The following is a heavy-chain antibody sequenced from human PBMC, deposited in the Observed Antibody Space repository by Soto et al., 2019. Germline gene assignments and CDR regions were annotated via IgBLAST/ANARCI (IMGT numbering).Heavy chain of an antibody. CDR3: ARADMSLVWFDP. CDR1: GYTFTSYG. Sequence: QVQLVQSGAEVKKPGASVKVSCKASGYTFTSYGISWVRQAPGQGLGWMGWISAYIDNRNYAQKLQSRVTMTTDTSTSTAYMVRSSLRSDDTAVYCWARADMSLVWFDPWGQRTLVTVSS. V-gene: IGHV1-18*01. J-gene: IGHJ5*02. D-gene: IGHD2-15*01. CDR2: ISAYIDNR.